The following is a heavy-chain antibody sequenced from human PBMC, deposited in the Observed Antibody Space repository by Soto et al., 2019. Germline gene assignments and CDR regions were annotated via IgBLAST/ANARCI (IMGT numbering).Heavy chain of an antibody. CDR3: ATGVATTEWDS. J-gene: IGHJ4*02. CDR1: GVSISSNY. D-gene: IGHD5-12*01. CDR2: VFYSGHS. Sequence: QVQLQESGPGLVKPSETLSLTCTVSGVSISSNYWSWIRQPPGKGLEWIAYVFYSGHSDYNPSLKRRVTISVDTSKNQFSLTMTSVTAADTAVYYCATGVATTEWDSWGQGTLVTVSS. V-gene: IGHV4-59*08.